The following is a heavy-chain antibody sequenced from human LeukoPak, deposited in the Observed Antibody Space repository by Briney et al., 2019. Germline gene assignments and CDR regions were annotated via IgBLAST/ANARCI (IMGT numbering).Heavy chain of an antibody. CDR2: ISAYNGNT. Sequence: ASVKVSCKGSAGTFSRYVISWVRQAPGQGREWMGWISAYNGNTNYAQRLQGRVTMTTDTSTSTDYMELRSLRPDDTDVYYCERAPYSRIAVEHYYYMDVWGKGTTVTISS. CDR1: AGTFSRYV. CDR3: ERAPYSRIAVEHYYYMDV. J-gene: IGHJ6*03. V-gene: IGHV1-18*01. D-gene: IGHD6-19*01.